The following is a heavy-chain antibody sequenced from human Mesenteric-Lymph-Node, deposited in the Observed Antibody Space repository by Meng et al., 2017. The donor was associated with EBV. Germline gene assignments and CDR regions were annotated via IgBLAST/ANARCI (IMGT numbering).Heavy chain of an antibody. CDR2: ISPFNGNT. D-gene: IGHD5-12*01. CDR1: GYTFSAYG. V-gene: IGHV1-18*01. J-gene: IGHJ4*02. Sequence: QVQLVHAGAEVKKPGASVKVTCKASGYTFSAYGISWVRQAPGQGLEWMGWISPFNGNTNYAQNLQDRVTMTTDTSTTTAYMELRNLRSDDTAVYYCARDVLGSGDYWGQGTLVTVSS. CDR3: ARDVLGSGDY.